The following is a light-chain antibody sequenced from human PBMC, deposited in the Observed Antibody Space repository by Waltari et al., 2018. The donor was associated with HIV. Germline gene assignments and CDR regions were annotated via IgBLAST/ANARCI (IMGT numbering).Light chain of an antibody. J-gene: IGKJ3*01. CDR3: QHYYTTPPA. CDR2: WAT. V-gene: IGKV4-1*01. CDR1: RTLLANTNYKDH. Sequence: DIVLTQSPASLAVSLGETATINCKSSRTLLANTNYKDHLAWYQQKPGQPPYLLIYWATTRASGVPARFSGGGSGTDFTLTICRLRPEDAAIYFCQHYYTTPPAFGPGTKVHI.